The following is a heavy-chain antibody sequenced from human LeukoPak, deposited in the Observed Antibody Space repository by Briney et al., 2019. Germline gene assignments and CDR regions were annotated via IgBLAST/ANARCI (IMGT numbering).Heavy chain of an antibody. D-gene: IGHD2-2*01. CDR2: ISGSGGST. V-gene: IGHV3-23*01. J-gene: IGHJ4*02. CDR1: GFTFSSYA. Sequence: GGSLRLSCAASGFTFSSYAMSWVRQAPGKGLEWVSAISGSGGSTYYADSVKGRFTISRDNSKNTLYLQMNSLRAEDTAVYYCAQTPSIVVVPAASFDYWGQGTLVTVSS. CDR3: AQTPSIVVVPAASFDY.